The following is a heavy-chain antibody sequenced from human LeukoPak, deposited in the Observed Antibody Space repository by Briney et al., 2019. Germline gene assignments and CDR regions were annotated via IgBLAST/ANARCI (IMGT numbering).Heavy chain of an antibody. D-gene: IGHD2-15*01. CDR2: ISSSSSYI. CDR1: GFTFSSYS. CDR3: AKDPLGYCSGGSCFHFDY. J-gene: IGHJ4*02. Sequence: GGSLRLSCVASGFTFSSYSMNWVRQAPGKGLEWVSSISSSSSYIYYADSVKGRFTISRDNAKNSLYLQMNSLRAEDTAVYYCAKDPLGYCSGGSCFHFDYWGQGTLATVSS. V-gene: IGHV3-21*01.